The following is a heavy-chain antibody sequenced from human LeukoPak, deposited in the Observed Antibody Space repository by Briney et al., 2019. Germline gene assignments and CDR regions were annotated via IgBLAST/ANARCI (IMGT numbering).Heavy chain of an antibody. CDR2: ISGSGGST. CDR1: GFTFSSYA. D-gene: IGHD5-24*01. J-gene: IGHJ4*02. CDR3: AKDDRWLQFCC. V-gene: IGHV3-23*01. Sequence: GGSLRLSCAASGFTFSSYAMSWVRQAPGKGLKWVSAISGSGGSTYYADSVKGRFTISRDNSRNTVYLQMNSLRAEDTAVYYCAKDDRWLQFCCWGQGTLVTVSA.